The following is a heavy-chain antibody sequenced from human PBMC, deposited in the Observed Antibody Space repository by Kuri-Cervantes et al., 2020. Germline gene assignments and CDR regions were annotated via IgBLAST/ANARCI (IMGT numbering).Heavy chain of an antibody. CDR2: IWSDASKQ. CDR1: GFTFSSHA. J-gene: IGHJ3*02. Sequence: GGSLRLSCAASGFTFSSHAMHWVRQAPGKGLEWVAFIWSDASKQYYADSVKGRFTISRDNSENTLYLQMNSLRVEDTAVYYCAKQTGWDIRGVIFADAFDIWGQGTMVTVSS. V-gene: IGHV3-30*02. D-gene: IGHD3-10*01. CDR3: AKQTGWDIRGVIFADAFDI.